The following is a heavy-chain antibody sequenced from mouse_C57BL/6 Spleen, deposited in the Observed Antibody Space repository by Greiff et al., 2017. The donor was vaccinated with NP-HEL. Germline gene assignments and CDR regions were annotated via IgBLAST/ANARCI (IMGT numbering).Heavy chain of an antibody. CDR2: IDPETGGT. V-gene: IGHV1-15*01. D-gene: IGHD1-1*01. CDR1: GYTFTDYE. J-gene: IGHJ1*03. CDR3: TSGILRYYWYFDV. Sequence: VKLLESGAELVRPGASVTLSCKASGYTFTDYEMHWVKQTPVHGLEWIGAIDPETGGTAYNQKFKGKAILTADKSSSTAYMELRSLTSEDSAVYYCTSGILRYYWYFDVWGTGTTVTVSS.